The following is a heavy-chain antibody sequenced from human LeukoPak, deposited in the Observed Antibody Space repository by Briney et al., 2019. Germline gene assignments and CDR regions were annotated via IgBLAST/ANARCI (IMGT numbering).Heavy chain of an antibody. CDR3: ARHRDIDGMDV. J-gene: IGHJ6*02. Sequence: SETLSLTCTVSGGSISGYYWNWIRQPAGKGLEWIGRIYSNEITTYNPSLKSRVTMSVDTSKNQFSLKLSSVTAADTAVYYCARHRDIDGMDVWGQGTTVTVSS. V-gene: IGHV4-4*07. CDR2: IYSNEIT. D-gene: IGHD5-12*01. CDR1: GGSISGYY.